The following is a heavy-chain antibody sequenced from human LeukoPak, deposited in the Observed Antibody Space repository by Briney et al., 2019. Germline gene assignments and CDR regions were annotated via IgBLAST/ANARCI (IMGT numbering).Heavy chain of an antibody. J-gene: IGHJ6*02. CDR1: GFTFSSYA. CDR2: ISDSGGST. CDR3: ARGPERTGVGTRYYYDMDV. V-gene: IGHV3-23*01. D-gene: IGHD2-8*01. Sequence: SGGSLRLSCAASGFTFSSYAMSWVRQAPGKGLEWVSGISDSGGSTYYADSVKGRFTISRDNSKNTLYLQMNSLRAEDTAVYYCARGPERTGVGTRYYYDMDVWGQGTTVTVSS.